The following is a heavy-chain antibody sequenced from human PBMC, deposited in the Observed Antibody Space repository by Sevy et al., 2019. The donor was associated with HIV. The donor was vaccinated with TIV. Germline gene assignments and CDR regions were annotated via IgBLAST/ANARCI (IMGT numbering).Heavy chain of an antibody. CDR2: ISHSGGAI. Sequence: GGSLRLSCAASGFIFSRYEMNWVRQAPGKGLEWVSYISHSGGAINYADSVKGRFTVSRDNAKNSLYLQMNSLRAEDTAVYYCARGGYFSRHLSSRFDYWGQGTLVTVSS. D-gene: IGHD3-22*01. CDR1: GFIFSRYE. J-gene: IGHJ4*02. V-gene: IGHV3-48*03. CDR3: ARGGYFSRHLSSRFDY.